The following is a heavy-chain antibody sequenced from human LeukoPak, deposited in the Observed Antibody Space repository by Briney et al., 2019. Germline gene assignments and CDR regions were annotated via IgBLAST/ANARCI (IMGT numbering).Heavy chain of an antibody. D-gene: IGHD3-22*01. V-gene: IGHV4-30-4*08. CDR1: GGSISSGDYF. CDR2: IYDSGST. J-gene: IGHJ4*02. Sequence: SETLSLTCTVSGGSISSGDYFWSWIRQPPGKGLEWIGYIYDSGSTYYNPSLKSRVTISVDTSKNQFSLKLSSVTAADTAVYYCARFYYYDSGGYSYYFDYWGQGTLVTVSS. CDR3: ARFYYYDSGGYSYYFDY.